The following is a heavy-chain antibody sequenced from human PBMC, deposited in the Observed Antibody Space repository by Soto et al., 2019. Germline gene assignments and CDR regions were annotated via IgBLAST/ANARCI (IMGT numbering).Heavy chain of an antibody. D-gene: IGHD1-26*01. V-gene: IGHV1-2*02. J-gene: IGHJ4*02. CDR1: GYTFSGYY. CDR2: INPNNGGT. CDR3: ARDLPTVGTTTWDY. Sequence: QVQLVQSGAEVKKSGASVMVSCKASGYTFSGYYIHWVRQAPGQGLEWMGWINPNNGGTDYVQKFQGRVTMTRNTSISTVYMELSRLRSDDTAVYYCARDLPTVGTTTWDYWGQGTLVTVSS.